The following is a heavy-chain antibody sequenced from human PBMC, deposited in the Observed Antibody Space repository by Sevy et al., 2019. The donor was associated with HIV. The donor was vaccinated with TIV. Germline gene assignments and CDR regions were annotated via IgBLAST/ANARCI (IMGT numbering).Heavy chain of an antibody. J-gene: IGHJ6*02. CDR2: IKQDGNEK. CDR1: GFIFSDYW. Sequence: GGSLRLSCVASGFIFSDYWMTWVRQAPGKGLEWVANIKQDGNEKYYMDSAKGRFTISRDNAKNSVYLQVNSLRAEDTAVYYCAREAVAGRSGPWKADYYYAGMDVWGQGTTVTVPS. D-gene: IGHD6-19*01. V-gene: IGHV3-7*01. CDR3: AREAVAGRSGPWKADYYYAGMDV.